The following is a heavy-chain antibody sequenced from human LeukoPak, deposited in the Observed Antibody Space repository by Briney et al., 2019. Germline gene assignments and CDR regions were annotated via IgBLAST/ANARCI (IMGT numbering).Heavy chain of an antibody. V-gene: IGHV4-34*01. Sequence: SETLSLTCAVYGGSFSGYYWSWIRQPPGKGLEWVAEINHSGSTNYNQSLKSRVTISVDTSKNQFSLKLSSETAADTAVYCCASLSHHYDFWSGYHNWFDPWGQGTLVTVSS. CDR1: GGSFSGYY. D-gene: IGHD3-3*01. CDR3: ASLSHHYDFWSGYHNWFDP. J-gene: IGHJ5*02. CDR2: INHSGST.